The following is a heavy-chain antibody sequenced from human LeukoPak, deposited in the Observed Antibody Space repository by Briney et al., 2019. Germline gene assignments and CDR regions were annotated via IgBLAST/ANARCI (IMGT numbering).Heavy chain of an antibody. CDR1: GGSVTSGNYY. CDR3: ARLALPDYYDSSGYSFDY. D-gene: IGHD3-22*01. J-gene: IGHJ4*02. CDR2: IYTNGGA. Sequence: SQTLSLTCTVSGGSVTSGNYYWNWIRQPAGKGLEWIGRIYTNGGASYNPSLKSRVTISIDASKNQFSLKLSSVTAADTAVYYCARLALPDYYDSSGYSFDYWGQGTLVTVSS. V-gene: IGHV4-61*02.